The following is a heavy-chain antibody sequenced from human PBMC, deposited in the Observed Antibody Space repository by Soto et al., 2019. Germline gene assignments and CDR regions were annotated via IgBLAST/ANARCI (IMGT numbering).Heavy chain of an antibody. D-gene: IGHD3-10*01. CDR1: GYTFTSYD. CDR3: ARSSGNRGNLHIEV. CDR2: MNPNSGNT. Sequence: GASVKVSCKASGYTFTSYDINWVRQATGQGLEWMGWMNPNSGNTGFAQKLQGRVSMTRNTSISTAYMELSSLRSEDTAVYYCARSSGNRGNLHIEVWGKGTTVTVPS. V-gene: IGHV1-8*01. J-gene: IGHJ6*03.